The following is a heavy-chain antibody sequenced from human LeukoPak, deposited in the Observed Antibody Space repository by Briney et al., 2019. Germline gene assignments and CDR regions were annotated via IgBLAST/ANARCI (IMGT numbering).Heavy chain of an antibody. CDR1: GFTFSSYS. D-gene: IGHD4-17*01. V-gene: IGHV3-48*01. CDR2: ISSSSSTI. Sequence: GGSLRLSCAASGFTFSSYSMNWVRQAPGKGLEWVSYISSSSSTIYYADSVKGRFTISRDNAKNSLYLQMNSLRAEDTAVYYCARRYGDYDYYYMDVWGKGTTVTVSS. CDR3: ARRYGDYDYYYMDV. J-gene: IGHJ6*03.